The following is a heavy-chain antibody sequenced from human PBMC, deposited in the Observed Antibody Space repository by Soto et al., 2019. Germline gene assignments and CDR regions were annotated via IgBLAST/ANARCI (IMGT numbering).Heavy chain of an antibody. V-gene: IGHV1-69*06. CDR1: GDTFKSHA. J-gene: IGHJ3*02. Sequence: QEQLVQSGTEVKKPGSSVKVSCKASGDTFKSHAISWVRQAPGQGLEWMGVIIPIFGTTNYAQKFRGRVTITADKSTNIAYMEMSSLRSEDSAVYYCARDTAELYCSDPSRAFDIWGQGTMLTVSS. CDR2: IIPIFGTT. CDR3: ARDTAELYCSDPSRAFDI. D-gene: IGHD1-7*01.